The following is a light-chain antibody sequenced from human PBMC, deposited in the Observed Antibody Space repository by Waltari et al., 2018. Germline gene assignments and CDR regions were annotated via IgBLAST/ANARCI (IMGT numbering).Light chain of an antibody. CDR3: QQYGSSPPLT. Sequence: EIVLTQSPGTLSLSPGETAALSCRASQSVSSTHLAWYQQKRGQPPRLLIFGASSRAAGTPDRFSGSGSGTDFTLTISRLDPEDFAVYYCQQYGSSPPLTFGGGTKVEIK. CDR2: GAS. J-gene: IGKJ4*01. CDR1: QSVSSTH. V-gene: IGKV3-20*01.